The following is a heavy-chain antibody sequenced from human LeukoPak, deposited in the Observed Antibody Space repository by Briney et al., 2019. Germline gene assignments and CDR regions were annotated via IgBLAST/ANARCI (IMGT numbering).Heavy chain of an antibody. Sequence: GGSLRLSCAASGFTFDKYWMNWVRQAPGKGLEWVANIKEDGSKKYYVDSVKGRFTISRDNAKNSLYLEMNSLRAEDTAVYYCARDGGSYYFDYWGQGTLVTVSS. V-gene: IGHV3-7*01. D-gene: IGHD2-15*01. CDR2: IKEDGSKK. CDR3: ARDGGSYYFDY. CDR1: GFTFDKYW. J-gene: IGHJ4*02.